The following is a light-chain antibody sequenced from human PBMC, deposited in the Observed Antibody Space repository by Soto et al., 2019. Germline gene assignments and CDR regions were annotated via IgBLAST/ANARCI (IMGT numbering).Light chain of an antibody. CDR2: DTS. Sequence: QAVVTQEPSLTVSPGGTVTLTCGSSTGAVTSGHYPYWFQQKPGQAPRTLIYDTSNKHSWTPARFSGSLLGGKAALTLSGAQPEDEAEYYCLLSYSGALVVFGGGTKVT. CDR1: TGAVTSGHY. CDR3: LLSYSGALVV. V-gene: IGLV7-46*01. J-gene: IGLJ2*01.